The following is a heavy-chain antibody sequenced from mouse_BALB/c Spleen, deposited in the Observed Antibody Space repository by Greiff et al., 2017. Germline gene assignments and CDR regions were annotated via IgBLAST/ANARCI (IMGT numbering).Heavy chain of an antibody. CDR2: ISSGGSYT. CDR1: GFTFSSYT. Sequence: DVMLVESGGGLVKPGGSLKLSCAASGFTFSSYTMSWVRQTPEKRLEWVATISSGGSYTYYPDSVKGRFTISRDNAKNTLYLQMSSLKSEDTAMYYCTRVDGYWGQGTLVTVSA. J-gene: IGHJ3*02. CDR3: TRVDGY. V-gene: IGHV5-6-4*01.